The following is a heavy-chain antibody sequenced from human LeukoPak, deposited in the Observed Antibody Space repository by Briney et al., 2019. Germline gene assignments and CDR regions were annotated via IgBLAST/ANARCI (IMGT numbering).Heavy chain of an antibody. CDR3: ARDADTTTRNWYFDL. CDR2: ISYDGTKK. J-gene: IGHJ2*01. CDR1: GFTFRNYG. V-gene: IGHV3-30*03. Sequence: GRSLRLSCAPSGFTFRNYGIHWVRQAPGKGLEWVAAISYDGTKKFYSDTGEGRFTISRDNSMNTLYLQINSLRAEDTALYFCARDADTTTRNWYFDLWGRGTLLTVSS. D-gene: IGHD3-16*01.